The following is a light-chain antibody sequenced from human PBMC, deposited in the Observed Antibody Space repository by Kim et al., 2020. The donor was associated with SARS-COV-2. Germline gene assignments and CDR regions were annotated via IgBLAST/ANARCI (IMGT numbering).Light chain of an antibody. J-gene: IGKJ2*01. V-gene: IGKV1-39*01. CDR1: QSIDTF. CDR2: AAS. CDR3: KQNSNVPDT. Sequence: ATDGDRGTITWRPSQSIDTFLNGNSQKPGTAQEGLIDAASSRKRGGPRRFSGSGYGTEFTRTISSLEPEDCASYVCKQNSNVPDTFGKGTTVDIK.